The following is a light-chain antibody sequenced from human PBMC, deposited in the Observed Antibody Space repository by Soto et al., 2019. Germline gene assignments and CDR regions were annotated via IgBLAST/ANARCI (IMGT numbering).Light chain of an antibody. CDR1: SSDVGGYNF. CDR2: EVT. CDR3: CSYAGNHIYV. Sequence: QSVLTQPPSASGSPGHSVTLSCTGTSSDVGGYNFVSWYQQHPGKAPKLMIYEVTKRPSGVPDRFSGSKSGNTASLTVSGLQAEDEADYYCCSYAGNHIYVFGTGTKLTVL. J-gene: IGLJ1*01. V-gene: IGLV2-8*01.